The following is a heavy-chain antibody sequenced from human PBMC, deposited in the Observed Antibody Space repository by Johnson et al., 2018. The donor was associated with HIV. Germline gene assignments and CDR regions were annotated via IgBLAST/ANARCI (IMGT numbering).Heavy chain of an antibody. D-gene: IGHD6-19*01. V-gene: IGHV3-30*04. CDR2: ISYDGSNK. Sequence: QVQLVESGGGLVQPGGSMRLSCAASEFTFSSYAMHWVRQAPGKGLEWVAVISYDGSNKYYADSVKGRFTISRDNAKNSLYLQMDNLRVEDTAMYYCARDGGYSSPWDAFDIWGQGTMVTVSS. CDR1: EFTFSSYA. CDR3: ARDGGYSSPWDAFDI. J-gene: IGHJ3*02.